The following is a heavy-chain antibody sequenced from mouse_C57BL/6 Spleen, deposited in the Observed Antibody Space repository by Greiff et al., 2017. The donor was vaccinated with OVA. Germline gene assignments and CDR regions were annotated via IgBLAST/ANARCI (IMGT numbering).Heavy chain of an antibody. CDR1: GYAFSSYW. CDR3: AHDGYYRGYYAMDY. D-gene: IGHD2-3*01. Sequence: VQLQQSGAELVKPGASVKISCKASGYAFSSYWMNWVKQRPGKGLEWIGQIYPGDGDTNYNGKFKGKATLTADKSSSTAYMQLSSLTSEDSAVYFCAHDGYYRGYYAMDYWGQGTSVTVSS. V-gene: IGHV1-80*01. CDR2: IYPGDGDT. J-gene: IGHJ4*01.